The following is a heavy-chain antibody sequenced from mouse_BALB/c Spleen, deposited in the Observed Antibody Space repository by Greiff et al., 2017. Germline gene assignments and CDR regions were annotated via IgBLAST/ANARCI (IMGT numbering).Heavy chain of an antibody. CDR3: ARGRGRYYFDY. CDR1: GFNIKDYY. J-gene: IGHJ2*01. Sequence: VQLQQSGAELVRPGALVKLSCKASGFNIKDYYMHWVKQRPEQGLEWIGWIDPENGNTIYDPKFQGKASITADTSSNTAYLQLSSLTSEDTAVYYGARGRGRYYFDYWGQGTTLTVSS. CDR2: IDPENGNT. V-gene: IGHV14-1*02.